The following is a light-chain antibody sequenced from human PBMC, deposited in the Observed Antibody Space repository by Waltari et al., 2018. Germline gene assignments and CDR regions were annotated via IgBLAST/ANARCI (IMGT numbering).Light chain of an antibody. V-gene: IGLV1-47*01. J-gene: IGLJ2*01. CDR1: RSNIGSNY. CDR3: AAWDDSLSGVV. CDR2: RNK. Sequence: QSVLTQPPSASGTPGQRVTISCSGSRSNIGSNYVSWYQQLPGTAPKLLIDRNKQRPSGVPDRFSGSKSGTSASLAISGLRSEDEADYYCAAWDDSLSGVVFGGGTKLTVL.